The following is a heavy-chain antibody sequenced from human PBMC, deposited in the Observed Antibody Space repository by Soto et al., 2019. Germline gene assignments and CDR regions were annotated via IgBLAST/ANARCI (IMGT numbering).Heavy chain of an antibody. J-gene: IGHJ6*02. D-gene: IGHD2-2*01. CDR1: GYTFTTYS. CDR3: ARAACSSTSCYNYYAYGMDV. Sequence: ASVKVSCKASGYTFTTYSMHWVRQAPGQRLEWMGWIHAGNGNTEHSQKFQGRVTITRDTSASTAYLELGSLRSEDTAVYYCARAACSSTSCYNYYAYGMDVWGQGTAVTVS. CDR2: IHAGNGNT. V-gene: IGHV1-3*01.